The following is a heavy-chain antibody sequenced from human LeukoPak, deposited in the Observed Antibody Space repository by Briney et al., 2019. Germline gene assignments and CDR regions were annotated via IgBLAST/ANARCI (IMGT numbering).Heavy chain of an antibody. CDR3: AGGRVVVTFDY. Sequence: SETLSLTCAVYGGSFSGYYWSWIRQPPGKGLEWIGEINHSGSTNYNPSLKSRVTISVDTSKNQFSLKLSSVTAADTAVYYCAGGRVVVTFDYWGQGTLVTVSS. J-gene: IGHJ4*02. CDR2: INHSGST. CDR1: GGSFSGYY. V-gene: IGHV4-34*01. D-gene: IGHD3-22*01.